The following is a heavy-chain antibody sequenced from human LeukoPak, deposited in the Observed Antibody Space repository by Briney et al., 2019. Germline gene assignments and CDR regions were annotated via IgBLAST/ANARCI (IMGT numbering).Heavy chain of an antibody. V-gene: IGHV3-15*01. CDR3: TAAPLVVVVTAIRDY. CDR2: IKTKTDAGTT. J-gene: IGHJ4*02. Sequence: GGSLRLSCAASGFTFINAWMFWVRQAPGKGLEWVGRIKTKTDAGTTDYAAPVKGRFTISRDDSKNTLYLQMNSLKTEDTAVYYCTAAPLVVVVTAIRDYWGQGTLVTVSS. D-gene: IGHD2-21*02. CDR1: GFTFINAW.